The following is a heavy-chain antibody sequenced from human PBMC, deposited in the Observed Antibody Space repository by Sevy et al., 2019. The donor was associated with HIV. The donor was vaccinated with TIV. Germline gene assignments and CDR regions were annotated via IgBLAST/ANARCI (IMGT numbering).Heavy chain of an antibody. CDR3: STHAGIAAAGRVFDY. D-gene: IGHD6-13*01. V-gene: IGHV3-72*01. CDR1: GFTFSDHY. J-gene: IGHJ4*02. Sequence: GGSLRLSCAASGFTFSDHYMEWVRQAPGKGLEWVGRTRNKADGYTTEYAASVKGRFTISRDDSEKSLYLQMNSLQTEDTAGYYCSTHAGIAAAGRVFDYWGQGALVTVSS. CDR2: TRNKADGYTT.